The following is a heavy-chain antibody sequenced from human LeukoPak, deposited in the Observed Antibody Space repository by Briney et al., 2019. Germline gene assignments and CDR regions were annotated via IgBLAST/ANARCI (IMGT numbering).Heavy chain of an antibody. Sequence: GESLKISCKGSEYSFTSYWHGWVRQMPGKGLEWMGIIYPGDSDTRYSPSLQSQVTMSADTSISTAYLQWSSLKASDTAMYYCARLEDGSGSKIDYWGQGTLVTVSS. CDR2: IYPGDSDT. V-gene: IGHV5-51*01. CDR3: ARLEDGSGSKIDY. CDR1: EYSFTSYW. J-gene: IGHJ4*02. D-gene: IGHD3-10*01.